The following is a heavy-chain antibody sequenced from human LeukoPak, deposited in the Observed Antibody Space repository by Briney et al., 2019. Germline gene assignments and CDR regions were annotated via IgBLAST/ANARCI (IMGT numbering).Heavy chain of an antibody. CDR2: IWYDGSNK. V-gene: IGHV3-33*01. CDR3: ATDHEEAHDTFDI. Sequence: GGSLRLSCAASGFTFSNYGMHWVRQAPGKGLEWVAVIWYDGSNKYYADSVRGRFTISRDNSKNTLDLQMNSLRAEDTAVYYSATDHEEAHDTFDIWGQGTMVTASS. CDR1: GFTFSNYG. J-gene: IGHJ3*02.